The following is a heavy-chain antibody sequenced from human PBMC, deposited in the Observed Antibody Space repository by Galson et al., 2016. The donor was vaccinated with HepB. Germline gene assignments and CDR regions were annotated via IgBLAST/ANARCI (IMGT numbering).Heavy chain of an antibody. J-gene: IGHJ1*01. CDR3: ARTYYYDRSGSHELQH. D-gene: IGHD3-22*01. V-gene: IGHV1-8*01. CDR1: GYTFTSYD. CDR2: MNPNSGNT. Sequence: SVKVSCKASGYTFTSYDINWVRQATGQGLEWMGWMNPNSGNTGYAQKFQGRVTMTRKTSISTAYMELSSLRSEDTAVYYCARTYYYDRSGSHELQHWGQGTLVTVSS.